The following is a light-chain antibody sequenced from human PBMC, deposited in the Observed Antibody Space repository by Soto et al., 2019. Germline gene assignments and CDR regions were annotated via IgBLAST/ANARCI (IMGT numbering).Light chain of an antibody. CDR2: GVS. CDR3: QQYAYAPRT. V-gene: IGKV3-20*01. J-gene: IGKJ1*01. Sequence: EIVLTQSQGTLSLSPGERATLSCRPSQSVSNNWLAWYQQKPGQAPRLLIYGVSTRAPGIPDRFSGSASETDFTLTISRLEPEDSAVYYCQQYAYAPRTFGQGTRWIS. CDR1: QSVSNNW.